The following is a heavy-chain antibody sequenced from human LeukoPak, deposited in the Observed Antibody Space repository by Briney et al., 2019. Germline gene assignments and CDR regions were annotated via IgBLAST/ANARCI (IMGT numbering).Heavy chain of an antibody. CDR1: GGSSSSYY. J-gene: IGHJ4*02. CDR2: IYYSGST. V-gene: IGHV4-59*08. CDR3: ARHNGGYDYGYYFDY. D-gene: IGHD5-12*01. Sequence: SETLSLTGTVSGGSSSSYYWSWIRQPPGKGLEWIGYIYYSGSTNYNPSLKSRVTISVDTSKNQFSLKLSSVTAADTAVYYCARHNGGYDYGYYFDYWGQGTLVTVSS.